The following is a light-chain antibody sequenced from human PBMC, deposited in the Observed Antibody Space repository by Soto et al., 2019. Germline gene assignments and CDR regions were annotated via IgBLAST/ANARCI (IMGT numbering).Light chain of an antibody. CDR3: QQSYSTLTWT. CDR2: AAS. Sequence: DIQMTQSPSSLSGSVVDRVNITCRASQSISAYLNWYQQKPGKAPKLLIYAASSLQSGVPSRFSGSGSGTDFTLTISSLQPEDFATYYCQQSYSTLTWTFGQGTKVDIK. CDR1: QSISAY. V-gene: IGKV1-39*01. J-gene: IGKJ1*01.